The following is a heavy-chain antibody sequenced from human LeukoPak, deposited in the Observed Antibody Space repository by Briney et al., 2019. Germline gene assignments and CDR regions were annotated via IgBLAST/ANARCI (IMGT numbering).Heavy chain of an antibody. V-gene: IGHV3-23*01. D-gene: IGHD1-26*01. CDR1: GFTFSSYA. Sequence: GGSERLSCAASGFTFSSYAMSWVRQAPGKGLEWVSVISSSGDCTYYGVSMKGQNTISRDNSKNTLKLQMNSPRVEDTAVYYCAKLSGSYYLPLDYWGQGPVVTVSS. CDR2: ISSSGDCT. CDR3: AKLSGSYYLPLDY. J-gene: IGHJ4*02.